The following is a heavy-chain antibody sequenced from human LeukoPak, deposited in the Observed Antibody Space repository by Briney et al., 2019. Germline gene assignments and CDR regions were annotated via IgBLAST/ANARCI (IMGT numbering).Heavy chain of an antibody. CDR3: ATSRSGWYYFDY. Sequence: GASVKVSCKAPGYTFTSYGISWVRQAPGQGLEWMGWISAYNGNTNYAQKLQGRVTMTTDTSTSTAYMELRSLRSDDTAVYYCATSRSGWYYFDYWGQGTLVTVSS. J-gene: IGHJ4*02. CDR2: ISAYNGNT. D-gene: IGHD6-19*01. CDR1: GYTFTSYG. V-gene: IGHV1-18*04.